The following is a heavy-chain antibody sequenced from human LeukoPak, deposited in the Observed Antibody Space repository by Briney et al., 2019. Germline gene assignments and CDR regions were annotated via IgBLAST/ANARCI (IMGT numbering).Heavy chain of an antibody. J-gene: IGHJ5*02. CDR2: ISADGTAT. D-gene: IGHD4-17*01. CDR1: GFVFNTYW. Sequence: GGSLRLSCTASGFVFNTYWMHWIRQAPGKGLVWVSFISADGTATKYADSVKGRLTISRDNAKNTLYLQMNSLRVDDTAFYYCASDTEELFDPWGQGTLVTVSS. CDR3: ASDTEELFDP. V-gene: IGHV3-74*03.